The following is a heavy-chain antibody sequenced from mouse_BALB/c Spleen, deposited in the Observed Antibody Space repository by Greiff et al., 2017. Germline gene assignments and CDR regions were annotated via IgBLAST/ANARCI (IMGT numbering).Heavy chain of an antibody. J-gene: IGHJ4*01. CDR1: GYSFTSYW. Sequence: VQLKESGTVLARPGASVKMSCKASGYSFTSYWMHWVKQRPGQGLEWIGAIYPGNSDTSYNQKFKGKAKLTAVTSASTAYMELSSLTNEDSAVYYCTRRDWALYAMDYWGQGTSVTVSS. CDR2: IYPGNSDT. V-gene: IGHV1-5*01. D-gene: IGHD4-1*01. CDR3: TRRDWALYAMDY.